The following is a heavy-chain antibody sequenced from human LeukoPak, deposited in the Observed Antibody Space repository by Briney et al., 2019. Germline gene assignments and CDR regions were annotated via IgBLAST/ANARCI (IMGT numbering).Heavy chain of an antibody. J-gene: IGHJ6*03. D-gene: IGHD2-15*01. Sequence: GGSLRLSCAASGFTFSSYSMNWVRQAPGKGLEWVSYISSSSSTIYYADSVKGRFTISRDNAKNSLYLQMNSLRAEDTAVYYCARDQCSGGSCYFIPSFSDYMDVWGKGTTVTVSS. CDR2: ISSSSSTI. V-gene: IGHV3-48*01. CDR1: GFTFSSYS. CDR3: ARDQCSGGSCYFIPSFSDYMDV.